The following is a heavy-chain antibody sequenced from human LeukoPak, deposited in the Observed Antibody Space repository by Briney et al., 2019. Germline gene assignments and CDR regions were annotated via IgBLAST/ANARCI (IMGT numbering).Heavy chain of an antibody. CDR1: GFIFNSFA. Sequence: PGGSLRLSCAASGFIFNSFAMSWVRQAPGKGLEWVSTFSGSGSRTSYADSVKGRFTISRDNSKNTLYLQMKSLRAEDTAVYYCAIRGATASNYWGQGTLVTVSS. D-gene: IGHD1-26*01. CDR2: FSGSGSRT. V-gene: IGHV3-23*01. J-gene: IGHJ4*02. CDR3: AIRGATASNY.